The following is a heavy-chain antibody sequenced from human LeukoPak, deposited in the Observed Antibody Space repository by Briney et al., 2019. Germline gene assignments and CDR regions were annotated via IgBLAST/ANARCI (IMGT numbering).Heavy chain of an antibody. J-gene: IGHJ4*02. CDR2: IIPIFGTA. D-gene: IGHD2-8*01. Sequence: ASVKVSCKASGGTFSSYAISWVRQAPGQGLEWMGGIIPIFGTANYAQKFQGRVTITADESTSIAYMELSSLRSEDTAVYYCAEKYCTNGVCVGYFDYWGQGTLVTVSS. CDR3: AEKYCTNGVCVGYFDY. CDR1: GGTFSSYA. V-gene: IGHV1-69*13.